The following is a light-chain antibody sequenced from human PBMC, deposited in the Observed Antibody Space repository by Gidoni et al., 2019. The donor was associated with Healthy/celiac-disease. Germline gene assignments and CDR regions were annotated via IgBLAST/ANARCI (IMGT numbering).Light chain of an antibody. J-gene: IGKJ1*01. Sequence: DIQMTQSPSTLSASVGDRVTITCRPSQSISSWLAWYQQKPGKAPKLLIYDASSLESGVPSRFSGSGSGTEFTLTISSLQPDDFATYYCQQYNSYPTFGQGTKVEIK. CDR1: QSISSW. CDR2: DAS. CDR3: QQYNSYPT. V-gene: IGKV1-5*01.